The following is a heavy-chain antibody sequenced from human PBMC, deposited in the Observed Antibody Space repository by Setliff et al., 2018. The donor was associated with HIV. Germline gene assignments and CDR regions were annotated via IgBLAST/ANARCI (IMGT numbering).Heavy chain of an antibody. D-gene: IGHD6-13*01. V-gene: IGHV4-61*02. CDR1: GDSISSGSYY. CDR2: IYSSGST. Sequence: PSETLSLTCTVSGDSISSGSYYWSWIRQPAGKGLEWIGRIYSSGSTNYNPPLKSRVTMSVDTSKNQITLKLSSVTAADTAMYYCARRMAAGTFEYWGQGTLVTVSS. CDR3: ARRMAAGTFEY. J-gene: IGHJ4*02.